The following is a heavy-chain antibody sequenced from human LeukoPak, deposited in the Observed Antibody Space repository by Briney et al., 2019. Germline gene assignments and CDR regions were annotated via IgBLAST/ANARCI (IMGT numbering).Heavy chain of an antibody. V-gene: IGHV3-7*04. CDR2: IKYGGSDK. D-gene: IGHD6-25*01. CDR3: ARGYSDLYSSGGPSWFDP. CDR1: GFTFRTYW. J-gene: IGHJ5*02. Sequence: GGSLRLSCAASGFTFRTYWMSWVRQAPGKGLEWVANIKYGGSDKNYVDSVKGRFTISRDNAKNSLYLQMNSLRVEDTAVYYCARGYSDLYSSGGPSWFDPWGQGTLVTVSS.